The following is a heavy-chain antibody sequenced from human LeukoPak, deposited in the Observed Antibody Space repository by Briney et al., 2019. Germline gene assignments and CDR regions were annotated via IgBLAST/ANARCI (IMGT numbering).Heavy chain of an antibody. Sequence: QTGGSLRLSCAASGFSLCAYWMTWVRKAPGKGLEWVANINRDGSQKNHVDSVKGRFTISRDNAKNSVYLQLTSLRDEDTAVYYCARPWNHYDSGGYLGFGDWYFDLWGRGTLVTVSS. J-gene: IGHJ2*01. CDR2: INRDGSQK. D-gene: IGHD3-22*01. CDR3: ARPWNHYDSGGYLGFGDWYFDL. CDR1: GFSLCAYW. V-gene: IGHV3-7*01.